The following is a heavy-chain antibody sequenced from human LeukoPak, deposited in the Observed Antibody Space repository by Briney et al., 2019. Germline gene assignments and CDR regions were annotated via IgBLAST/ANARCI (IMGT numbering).Heavy chain of an antibody. J-gene: IGHJ4*02. CDR1: GLTFSSYG. Sequence: GGSLRLSCAASGLTFSSYGMHWVRQAPGKGLEWVAVISYDGSNKYYADSVKGRFTISRDNSKNTLYLQMNSLRAEDTAVYYCAKDPYIVVVTAIPYYFDYWGQGTLVTVSS. CDR2: ISYDGSNK. CDR3: AKDPYIVVVTAIPYYFDY. D-gene: IGHD2-21*02. V-gene: IGHV3-30*18.